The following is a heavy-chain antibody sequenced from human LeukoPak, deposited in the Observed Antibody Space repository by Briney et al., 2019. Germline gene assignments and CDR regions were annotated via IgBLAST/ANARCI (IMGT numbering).Heavy chain of an antibody. CDR3: ARVNLKRNSSSWRRAGFDY. Sequence: TPSETLSLTCAVYGGSFSGYYWSWIRQPPGKGLEWIGEINHSGSTNYNPSLKSRVTISVDTSKNQFSLKLSSLTAADTAVYYCARVNLKRNSSSWRRAGFDYWGQGTLVTVSS. CDR2: INHSGST. D-gene: IGHD6-13*01. V-gene: IGHV4-34*01. CDR1: GGSFSGYY. J-gene: IGHJ4*02.